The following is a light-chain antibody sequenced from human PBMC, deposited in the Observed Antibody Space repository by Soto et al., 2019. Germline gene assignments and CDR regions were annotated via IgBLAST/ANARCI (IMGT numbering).Light chain of an antibody. CDR1: YSDVGGYNY. V-gene: IGLV2-14*01. J-gene: IGLJ1*01. CDR2: EVN. Sequence: QSVLTQPASVSGSPGQSIKISCTGTYSDVGGYNYVSWYQQHPGKAPKLIIYEVNYRPSGVSNRFSGSKTGTTATLTISRLQAEDEADYYCSSHTSTNSRVFGPGTKLTVL. CDR3: SSHTSTNSRV.